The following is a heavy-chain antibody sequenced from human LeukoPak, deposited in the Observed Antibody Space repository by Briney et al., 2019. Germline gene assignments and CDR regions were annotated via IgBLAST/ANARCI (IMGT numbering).Heavy chain of an antibody. Sequence: GGSLRLSCAASDFTVGTNFMSWVRQAPGKGLEWVSVIHSGGTTFYADSVKGRFTISRDNSKNTLYLQLNNLRAEDTAMYYCVPGHYAGSASWGQGTLVTVSS. J-gene: IGHJ5*02. CDR2: IHSGGTT. D-gene: IGHD2-2*01. CDR3: VPGHYAGSAS. CDR1: DFTVGTNF. V-gene: IGHV3-53*01.